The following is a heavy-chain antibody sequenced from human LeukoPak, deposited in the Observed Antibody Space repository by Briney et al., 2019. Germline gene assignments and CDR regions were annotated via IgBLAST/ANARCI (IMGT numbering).Heavy chain of an antibody. D-gene: IGHD6-13*01. Sequence: LRLSCAASGFTFDDYAMHWVRQAPGKGLEWVSGISWNSGSIGYADSVKGRFTISRDNAKNSLYLQMNSLRAEDTALYYCAKRSGYSSSWYFDYWGQGTLVTVSS. V-gene: IGHV3-9*01. CDR2: ISWNSGSI. CDR3: AKRSGYSSSWYFDY. CDR1: GFTFDDYA. J-gene: IGHJ4*02.